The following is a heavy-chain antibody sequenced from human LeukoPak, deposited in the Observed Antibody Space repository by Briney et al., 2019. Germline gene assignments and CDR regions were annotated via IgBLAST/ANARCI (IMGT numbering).Heavy chain of an antibody. J-gene: IGHJ4*02. CDR1: GFTFSSYG. CDR2: IRYDGSNK. Sequence: GGSLRLSCAASGFTFSSYGMHWVRQAPGKGLDWVAFIRYDGSNKYYADSVKGRFTISRDNSKNTLYLQMNSLRAEDTAVYYCAKDKIGRILEWLSYFDYWGQGTLVTVSS. D-gene: IGHD3-3*01. CDR3: AKDKIGRILEWLSYFDY. V-gene: IGHV3-30*02.